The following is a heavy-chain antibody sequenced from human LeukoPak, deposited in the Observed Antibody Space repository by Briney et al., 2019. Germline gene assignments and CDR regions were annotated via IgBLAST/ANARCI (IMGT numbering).Heavy chain of an antibody. Sequence: GASVKVSCKASGCTFTSYGISWVRRAPGQGLEWMGWISAYNGNTNYAQKLQGRVTMTTDTSTSTAYMELSSLRSEDTAVYYCARDRTYGSYYYGMDVWGQGTTVTVSS. CDR1: GCTFTSYG. V-gene: IGHV1-18*01. D-gene: IGHD4-17*01. CDR2: ISAYNGNT. CDR3: ARDRTYGSYYYGMDV. J-gene: IGHJ6*02.